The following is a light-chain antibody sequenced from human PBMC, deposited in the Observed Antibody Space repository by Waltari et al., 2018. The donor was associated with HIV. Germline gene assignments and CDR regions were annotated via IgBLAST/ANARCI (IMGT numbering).Light chain of an antibody. CDR2: SYN. J-gene: IGLJ2*01. Sequence: QSVLTQPPSASGTPGQRVTISCSGTTSNIGSTYVNWYQQFPGTAPNLLIYSYNQRPSGVPDRISGSKSGTSASLAISGLQVEDEAEYYCAAWDDSLNGREVFGGGTKLTVL. CDR3: AAWDDSLNGREV. V-gene: IGLV1-44*01. CDR1: TSNIGSTY.